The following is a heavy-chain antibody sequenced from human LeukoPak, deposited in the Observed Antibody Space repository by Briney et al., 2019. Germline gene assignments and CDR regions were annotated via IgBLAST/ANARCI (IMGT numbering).Heavy chain of an antibody. CDR1: GFTFSGNA. J-gene: IGHJ4*02. V-gene: IGHV3-30-3*01. CDR2: ISYDGSDK. D-gene: IGHD3-10*01. Sequence: PGGSLRLSCAASGFTFSGNAMHWVRQAPGKGLEWVAFISYDGSDKCYADSVKGRFTISRDNSKNMLYLQMNSLRAEDTAVYYCAREGASEGASGSGSSFDCWGQGTLVTVSS. CDR3: AREGASEGASGSGSSFDC.